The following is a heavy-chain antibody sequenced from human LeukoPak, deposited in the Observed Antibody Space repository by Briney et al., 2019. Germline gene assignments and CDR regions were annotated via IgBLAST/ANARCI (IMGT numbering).Heavy chain of an antibody. CDR3: ARDPRLAYCGGDCYSWFDP. CDR1: GYTFTSYG. CDR2: ISAYNGNT. D-gene: IGHD2-21*02. Sequence: ASVKVSCKASGYTFTSYGISWVRQAPGQGLEWMGWISAYNGNTNYALKLQGRVTMTTDTSTSTAYMELRSLRSDDTAVYYCARDPRLAYCGGDCYSWFDPWGQGTLVTVSS. J-gene: IGHJ5*02. V-gene: IGHV1-18*04.